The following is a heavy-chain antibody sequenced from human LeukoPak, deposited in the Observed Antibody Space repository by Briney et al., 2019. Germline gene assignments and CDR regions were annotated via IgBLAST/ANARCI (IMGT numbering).Heavy chain of an antibody. CDR2: IYYSGST. CDR3: ARGITMVRGVTTVNWFDP. CDR1: GGSISPFY. J-gene: IGHJ5*02. V-gene: IGHV4-59*12. Sequence: SETLSLTCSVSGGSISPFYWSWIRQPPGKGLEWIGHIYYSGSTNYNPSLKSRVTISEDTSKNQFSLKLSSVTAADTAVYYCARGITMVRGVTTVNWFDPWGQGTLVTVSS. D-gene: IGHD3-10*01.